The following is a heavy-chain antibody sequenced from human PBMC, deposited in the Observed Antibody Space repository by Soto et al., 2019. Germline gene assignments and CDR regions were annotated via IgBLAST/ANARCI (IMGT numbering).Heavy chain of an antibody. V-gene: IGHV4-4*02. CDR1: GVSVSSTNW. Sequence: SETLSLTCGVSGVSVSSTNWWSWVRQPPGKGLEWIGEIYHIGSTNYNPSLQSRVTMSIDLSKNQFSLNLTSATAADTAVYYCARRGTPTVWGQGTLVTVSS. J-gene: IGHJ4*02. CDR2: IYHIGST. CDR3: ARRGTPTV. D-gene: IGHD1-1*01.